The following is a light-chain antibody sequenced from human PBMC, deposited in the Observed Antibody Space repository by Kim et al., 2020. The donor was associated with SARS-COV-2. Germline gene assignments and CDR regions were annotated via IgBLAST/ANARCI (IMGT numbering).Light chain of an antibody. CDR2: KAS. Sequence: SASVGDSVPITCLASQSISDWLAWYQQKPGKAPNLLIYKASTLESGVPSRFSGSGSGTEFSLTISSLQPDDFATYYCQQYNSYPYTFGQGTKLEIK. J-gene: IGKJ2*01. CDR1: QSISDW. CDR3: QQYNSYPYT. V-gene: IGKV1-5*03.